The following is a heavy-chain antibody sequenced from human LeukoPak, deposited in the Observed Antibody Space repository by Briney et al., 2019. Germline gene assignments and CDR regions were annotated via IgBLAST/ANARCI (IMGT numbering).Heavy chain of an antibody. CDR2: TSYDGGSNK. CDR1: GFTFSNYD. J-gene: IGHJ4*02. Sequence: GRSLRLSCAASGFTFSNYDMHWVRQAPGKGLEWVAVTSYDGGSNKYYADSVKGRFTISRDNSMNTLYLQMNSLRAEDTAVYYCAKVGIGSRDGYFDYWGQGTLVTVSS. D-gene: IGHD7-27*01. CDR3: AKVGIGSRDGYFDY. V-gene: IGHV3-30*18.